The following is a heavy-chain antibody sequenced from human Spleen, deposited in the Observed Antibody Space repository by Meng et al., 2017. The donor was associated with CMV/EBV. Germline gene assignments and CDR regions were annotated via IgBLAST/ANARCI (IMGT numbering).Heavy chain of an antibody. CDR1: GFTFSSYA. CDR2: ISAGGVST. Sequence: GESLKISCVASGFTFSSYAMTWVRQAPGKGLEWVSVISAGGVSTYYTDSVKGRFIISRVSSKNTLYLQMNSLRTEDTAVYHCAKDHPAGWELPSHWGLGTLVTVSS. V-gene: IGHV3-23*01. J-gene: IGHJ4*02. CDR3: AKDHPAGWELPSH. D-gene: IGHD1-26*01.